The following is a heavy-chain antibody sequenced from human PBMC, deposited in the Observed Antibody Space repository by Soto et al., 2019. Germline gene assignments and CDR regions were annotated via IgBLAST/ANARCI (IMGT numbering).Heavy chain of an antibody. D-gene: IGHD4-17*01. Sequence: QVELVQSGAEVKKPGASVKDSCKVSGYTLNEVAMHSVRQAPGKGLEWLGGFDPDEAETIYAQHFQGRVTMTEDTSTDTVYMELSSLRSEDTALYFCTTYHGDYNFDHWGQGTLVTVSS. V-gene: IGHV1-24*01. J-gene: IGHJ5*02. CDR3: TTYHGDYNFDH. CDR2: FDPDEAET. CDR1: GYTLNEVA.